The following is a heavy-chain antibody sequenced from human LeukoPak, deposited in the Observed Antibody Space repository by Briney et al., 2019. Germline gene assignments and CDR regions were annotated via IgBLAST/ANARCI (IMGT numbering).Heavy chain of an antibody. CDR1: GGAFSSYA. V-gene: IGHV1-69*13. CDR3: ARELPYDSSGHYLFDY. Sequence: GASVKVSCKASGGAFSSYAISWVRQAPGQGLEWMGGIIPIFGTANYAQKFQGRVTITADESTSTAYMELSSLRSEDTAVYYCARELPYDSSGHYLFDYWGQGTLVTVSS. CDR2: IIPIFGTA. D-gene: IGHD3-22*01. J-gene: IGHJ4*02.